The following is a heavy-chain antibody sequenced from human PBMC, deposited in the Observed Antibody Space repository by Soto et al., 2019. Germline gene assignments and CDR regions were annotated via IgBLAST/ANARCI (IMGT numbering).Heavy chain of an antibody. J-gene: IGHJ3*02. V-gene: IGHV3-23*01. D-gene: IGHD1-26*01. Sequence: GGSLRLSCAASGFTFSSYAMSWVRQAPGKGLEWVSAFSGSGGGTYYPDSGKGRFTISRDNSKNTLYLQMNSLRAEDTAVYYCAKDLGIVGATDAFDIWGQGTMVTVSS. CDR3: AKDLGIVGATDAFDI. CDR2: FSGSGGGT. CDR1: GFTFSSYA.